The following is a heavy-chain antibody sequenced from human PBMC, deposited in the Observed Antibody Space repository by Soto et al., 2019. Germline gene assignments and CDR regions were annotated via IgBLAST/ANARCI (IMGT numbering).Heavy chain of an antibody. D-gene: IGHD2-21*01. Sequence: QVQLVQSGAEVKKPGASVKVSCKASGYRFETYGMTWVRQAPGQGLEWMGWISAYSVDTYNAQKFQDRVTMTTDTSTGTANMELRGLRSDDTAVYYCARGHEVIRGALDVWGQGTTVTVSS. J-gene: IGHJ6*02. V-gene: IGHV1-18*01. CDR1: GYRFETYG. CDR2: ISAYSVDT. CDR3: ARGHEVIRGALDV.